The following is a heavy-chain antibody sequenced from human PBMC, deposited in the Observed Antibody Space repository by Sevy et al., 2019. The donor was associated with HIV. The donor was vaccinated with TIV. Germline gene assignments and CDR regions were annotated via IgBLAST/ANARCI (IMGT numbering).Heavy chain of an antibody. CDR3: AREGCTKPHDY. J-gene: IGHJ4*02. CDR1: GFNFNIYS. CDR2: LSFGCGRI. D-gene: IGHD2-8*01. Sequence: GGSLRLSCVASGFNFNIYSMSWVRQAPGKRLEWVSTLSFGCGRINHADSVQGRFTMSRDGSKKTVYLEMNSLRPEDTAVYYCAREGCTKPHDYWGQGTLVSVSS. V-gene: IGHV3-23*01.